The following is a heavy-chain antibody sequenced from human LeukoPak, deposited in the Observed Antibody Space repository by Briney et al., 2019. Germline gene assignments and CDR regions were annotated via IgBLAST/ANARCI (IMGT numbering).Heavy chain of an antibody. V-gene: IGHV4-39*07. D-gene: IGHD2-15*01. CDR2: IYYSGST. CDR1: GGSISSSSYY. CDR3: ARSILLLGEYFQH. Sequence: PETLSLTCTVSGGSISSSSYYWGWIRQPPGKGLEWIGSIYYSGSTYYNPSLKSRVTISVDTSKNQFSLKLSSVTAADTAVYYCARSILLLGEYFQHWGQGTLVTVSS. J-gene: IGHJ1*01.